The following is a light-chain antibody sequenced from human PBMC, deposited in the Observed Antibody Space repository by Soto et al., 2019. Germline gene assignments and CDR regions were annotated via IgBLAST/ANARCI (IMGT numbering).Light chain of an antibody. CDR3: QQYNNWPYT. V-gene: IGKV3-15*01. J-gene: IGKJ2*01. CDR2: GVS. Sequence: EILMTQSPATLAVSPGERVALPCSASQSVSRNLAWYQQKSGQAPRLLIYGVSSRATDTPARFSGSGSGTEFTLTISSLQSEDFAVYYCQQYNNWPYTFGLGTKLEMK. CDR1: QSVSRN.